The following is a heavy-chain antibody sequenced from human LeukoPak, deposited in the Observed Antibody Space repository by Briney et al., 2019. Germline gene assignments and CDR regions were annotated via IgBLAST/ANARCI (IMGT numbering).Heavy chain of an antibody. D-gene: IGHD3-22*01. CDR3: ARIGDSSGYKYYYYYYMDV. Sequence: SVKVSCKASGGTFSSYAISWVRQAPGQGLEWMGGIIPIFGTANYAQKFQGRVTITADESTSTAYMELSSLRSEDTAVYYCARIGDSSGYKYYYYYYMDVWGKGTTDTVSS. CDR2: IIPIFGTA. CDR1: GGTFSSYA. V-gene: IGHV1-69*13. J-gene: IGHJ6*03.